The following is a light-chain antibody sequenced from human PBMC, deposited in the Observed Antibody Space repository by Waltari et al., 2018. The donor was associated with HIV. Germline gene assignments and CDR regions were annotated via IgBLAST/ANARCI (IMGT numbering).Light chain of an antibody. V-gene: IGLV2-8*01. CDR2: EVT. Sequence: QSDLTQPPSASGSPGQSVTISCTGTNSDIGGYNYVSWYQQHPGKATKLVISEVTKRPSGVPDRFSGSKSGTTASLTVSGLQAEDEADYYCSSYADRNGFYVVFGGGTRLTVL. CDR3: SSYADRNGFYVV. J-gene: IGLJ2*01. CDR1: NSDIGGYNY.